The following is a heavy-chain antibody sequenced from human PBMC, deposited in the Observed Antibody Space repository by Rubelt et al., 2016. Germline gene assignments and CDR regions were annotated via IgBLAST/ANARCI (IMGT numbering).Heavy chain of an antibody. CDR3: YGGVVDF. D-gene: IGHD3-16*01. V-gene: IGHV5-51*01. CDR2: IYPRDSQT. J-gene: IGHJ3*01. CDR1: YDNTTTFW. Sequence: EVQLVQSGAEVKNPGESLKISCKGSYDNTTTFWVGWVRQRPGKGLEWMGFIYPRDSQTVYSPSFHCHITISADKSTCTAYRQWNSLKASDTAMYYCYGGVVDFWGQGTAVTVSS.